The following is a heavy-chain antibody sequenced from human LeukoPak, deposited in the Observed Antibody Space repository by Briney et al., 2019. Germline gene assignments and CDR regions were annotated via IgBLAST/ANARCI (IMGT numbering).Heavy chain of an antibody. D-gene: IGHD3-22*01. Sequence: SGTLSLSCTVSGGSFSSYDWSWVRQPPGKGLEWVWYIYYSGSTKYNASPKRRGTISVETSKNQFSLKLSSVTAEDTALYYCARANNYYDSTGYYSHFDYWGQGTPVTVSS. V-gene: IGHV4-59*12. J-gene: IGHJ4*02. CDR1: GGSFSSYD. CDR3: ARANNYYDSTGYYSHFDY. CDR2: IYYSGST.